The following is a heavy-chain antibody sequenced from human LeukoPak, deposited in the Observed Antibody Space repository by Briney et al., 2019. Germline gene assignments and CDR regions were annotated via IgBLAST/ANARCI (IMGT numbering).Heavy chain of an antibody. Sequence: PGGSLRLSCAASGFTFSTYWMHWVRQAPGKGLEWVGRIKSKTDGGTTDYAAPVKGRFTISRDDSKNTLYLQMNYLKTEDTAVYYCSWRLIDYWGQGTLVTVSS. CDR3: SWRLIDY. CDR1: GFTFSTYW. V-gene: IGHV3-15*01. J-gene: IGHJ4*02. D-gene: IGHD3-16*01. CDR2: IKSKTDGGTT.